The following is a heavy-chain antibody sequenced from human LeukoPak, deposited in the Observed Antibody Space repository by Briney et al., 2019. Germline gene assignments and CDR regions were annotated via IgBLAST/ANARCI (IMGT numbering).Heavy chain of an antibody. CDR2: ISSSSSYI. J-gene: IGHJ3*02. Sequence: GGSLRLPCAASGFTFSSYSMNWVRQAPGKGLEWVSSISSSSSYIYYADSVKGRFTISRDNAKNSLYLQMNSLRAEDTAVYYCARDRRTYYDILTGYYPLDIWGQGTMVTVSS. V-gene: IGHV3-21*01. CDR3: ARDRRTYYDILTGYYPLDI. CDR1: GFTFSSYS. D-gene: IGHD3-9*01.